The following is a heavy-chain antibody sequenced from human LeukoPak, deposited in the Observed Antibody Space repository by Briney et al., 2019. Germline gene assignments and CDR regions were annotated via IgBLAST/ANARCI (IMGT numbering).Heavy chain of an antibody. CDR3: ARDGQRVYYYMDV. Sequence: SETLSLTCSVSGGSISSYYWSWIRQPPGKGLEWIGNIYYSGSTNYNPSLKSRVTISVDTSKNQFSLKPSSVTAADTAVYYCARDGQRVYYYMDVWGKGTTVTVSS. CDR1: GGSISSYY. CDR2: IYYSGST. V-gene: IGHV4-59*12. J-gene: IGHJ6*03.